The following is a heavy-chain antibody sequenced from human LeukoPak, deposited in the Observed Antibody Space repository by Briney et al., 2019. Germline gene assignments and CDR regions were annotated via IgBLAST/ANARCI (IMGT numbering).Heavy chain of an antibody. Sequence: GGSLRLSCVASGFIFSSYSMNWVRQAPGKGLEWVSYISSSSSTIYYADSVKGRFTISRDNAKNSLYLQMNSLRAEDTAVYYCARGEDYGSGNDLPANWFDPWGQGTLVTVSS. CDR1: GFIFSSYS. D-gene: IGHD3-10*01. CDR2: ISSSSSTI. CDR3: ARGEDYGSGNDLPANWFDP. V-gene: IGHV3-48*01. J-gene: IGHJ5*02.